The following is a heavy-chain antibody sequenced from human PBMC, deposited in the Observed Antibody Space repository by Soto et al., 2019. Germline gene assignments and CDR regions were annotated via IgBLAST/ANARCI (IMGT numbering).Heavy chain of an antibody. V-gene: IGHV1-3*01. Sequence: ASVKVSCKASGYTFTSYAMHWVRQAPGQRLEWMGWINAGNGNTKYSQKFQGRVTITRDTSASTAYMELSSLRSEDTAVYYCARDRGYCTNGVCYTWNYYYYYMDVWGKGTTVTVSS. CDR1: GYTFTSYA. CDR3: ARDRGYCTNGVCYTWNYYYYYMDV. D-gene: IGHD2-8*01. J-gene: IGHJ6*03. CDR2: INAGNGNT.